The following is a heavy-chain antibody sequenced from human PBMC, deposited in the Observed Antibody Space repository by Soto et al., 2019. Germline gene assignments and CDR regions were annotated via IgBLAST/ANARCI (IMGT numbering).Heavy chain of an antibody. J-gene: IGHJ4*02. CDR3: AKERTFSVASGFVY. Sequence: QVQLVDSGGVVVQPGRSLRLSCAASGFTFTTYGMHWVRRAPGKGLEWVAVISYDGSHAYYADSVKGRFTTSRDNSKLTLYLEINSLRAEGTAVYYCAKERTFSVASGFVYWGRGTLVTVAS. CDR1: GFTFTTYG. V-gene: IGHV3-30*18. D-gene: IGHD1-26*01. CDR2: ISYDGSHA.